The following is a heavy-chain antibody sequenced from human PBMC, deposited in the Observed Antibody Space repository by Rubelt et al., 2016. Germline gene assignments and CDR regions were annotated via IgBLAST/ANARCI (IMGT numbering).Heavy chain of an antibody. Sequence: LQLQESGPGLVKPSETLSLSCTVSGGSVSRSSYLWGWVRQLPGKRLEWVSSITSTSSYIYYADSVKGRFTVSRDHAKNSLYRQMNSLRAEDTAVYYCVRDPSYGDYYFDYWGQGTLVSVSS. J-gene: IGHJ4*02. CDR2: ITSTSSYI. D-gene: IGHD4-17*01. CDR1: GGSVSRSSYL. V-gene: IGHV3-21*01. CDR3: VRDPSYGDYYFDY.